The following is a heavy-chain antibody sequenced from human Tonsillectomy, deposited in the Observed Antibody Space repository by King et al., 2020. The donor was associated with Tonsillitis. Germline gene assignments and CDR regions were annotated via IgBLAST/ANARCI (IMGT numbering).Heavy chain of an antibody. CDR3: ARDPFGDDPYNWFDP. V-gene: IGHV3-21*01. CDR2: ISSSSSYI. D-gene: IGHD3-10*01. J-gene: IGHJ5*02. CDR1: GFTFSSYS. Sequence: VQLVESGGGLVKPGGSLRLSCAASGFTFSSYSMNWVRQAPGKGLEWVSSISSSSSYIYYADSVKGRFTISRDNAKNSLYLQMNSLRAEDTAVYYCARDPFGDDPYNWFDPWGEGTLVTVSS.